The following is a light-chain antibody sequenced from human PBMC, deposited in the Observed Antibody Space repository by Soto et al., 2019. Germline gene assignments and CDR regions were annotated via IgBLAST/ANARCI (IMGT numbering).Light chain of an antibody. Sequence: EVVLRQSPATLSFSPGEGATLSCRASQGISDTLAWYQHKPGQTPRLLLYGASTRATGLPARFSGSGSGTEFTLTISSLQSEDFEIYYCQQYSNWPRTFGQGTKVDIK. CDR1: QGISDT. J-gene: IGKJ1*01. V-gene: IGKV3-15*01. CDR2: GAS. CDR3: QQYSNWPRT.